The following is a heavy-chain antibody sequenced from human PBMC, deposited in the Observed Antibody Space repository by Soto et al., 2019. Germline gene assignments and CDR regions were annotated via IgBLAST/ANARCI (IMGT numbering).Heavy chain of an antibody. CDR1: GGSISSYY. CDR2: IYYSGST. D-gene: IGHD5-12*01. V-gene: IGHV4-59*01. Sequence: QVQLQESGPGLVKPSETLSLTCTVSGGSISSYYWSWIRQPPGKGLEWIGYIYYSGSTNYNPSLKSRATLSVDTSKNQFSLKLSSVTAADTAVYYCAGGGGYDFRYWGQGTLVTVSS. CDR3: AGGGGYDFRY. J-gene: IGHJ4*02.